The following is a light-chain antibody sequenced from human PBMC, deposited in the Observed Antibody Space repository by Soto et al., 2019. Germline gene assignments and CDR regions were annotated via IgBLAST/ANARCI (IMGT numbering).Light chain of an antibody. CDR2: AAS. CDR3: QQSYSTPPT. CDR1: QSISTY. Sequence: DIQMTQSPSSLSASLGDIVTITCRSSQSISTYLNWYQQKPGKAPELMIFAASSLQSGVPSRFSGSGSGTDFTLTISSLQPEDFATYYCQQSYSTPPTFGGGTKVDIK. J-gene: IGKJ4*01. V-gene: IGKV1-39*01.